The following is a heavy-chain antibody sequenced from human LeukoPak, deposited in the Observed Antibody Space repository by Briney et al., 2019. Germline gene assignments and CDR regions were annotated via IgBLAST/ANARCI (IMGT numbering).Heavy chain of an antibody. CDR3: ARGVVVVPAAINGFDP. V-gene: IGHV4-39*01. Sequence: PSETLSLTCTVSGGSISSSSYYWGWIRQPPGKGLEWIGSIYYSGSTYYNPSRKSRVTISVDTSKNQSSLKLSSVTAADTAVYYCARGVVVVPAAINGFDPWGQGTLVTVSS. J-gene: IGHJ5*02. CDR1: GGSISSSSYY. D-gene: IGHD2-2*01. CDR2: IYYSGST.